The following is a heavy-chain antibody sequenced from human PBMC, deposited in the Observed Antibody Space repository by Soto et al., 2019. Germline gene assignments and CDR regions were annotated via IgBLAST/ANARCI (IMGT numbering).Heavy chain of an antibody. CDR1: GFTFSSYA. J-gene: IGHJ3*02. D-gene: IGHD1-1*01. V-gene: IGHV3-30-3*01. CDR2: ISYDGSNK. Sequence: GVSLRLSCAASGFTFSSYAMHWVRQAPGKGLEWVAVISYDGSNKYYADSVKGRFTISRDNSKNTLHLQMNSLRAEDTAVYYCARDPLGTTGTTSAFDIWGQGTMVTVSS. CDR3: ARDPLGTTGTTSAFDI.